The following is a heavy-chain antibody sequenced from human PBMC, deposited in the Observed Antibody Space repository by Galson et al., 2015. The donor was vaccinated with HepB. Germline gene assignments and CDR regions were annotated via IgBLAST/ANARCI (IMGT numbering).Heavy chain of an antibody. Sequence: SVKVSCKVSGYTLTELSMHWVRQAPGKGLEWMGGFDPEDGETIYAQKFQGRVTMTEDTSTDTAYMELSSLRSEDTAVYYCATRPPHYSSGWYARVVGNWFDPWGQGTLVTVSS. V-gene: IGHV1-24*01. CDR2: FDPEDGET. D-gene: IGHD6-19*01. J-gene: IGHJ5*02. CDR3: ATRPPHYSSGWYARVVGNWFDP. CDR1: GYTLTELS.